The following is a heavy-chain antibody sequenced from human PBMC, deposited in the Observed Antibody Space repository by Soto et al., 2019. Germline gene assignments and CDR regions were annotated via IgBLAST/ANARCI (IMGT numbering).Heavy chain of an antibody. CDR2: IYHSGST. CDR3: ARHIAVSGTRGFDF. J-gene: IGHJ4*02. Sequence: SEPLSLTCAVSGGSISSLNGWRMVRQTPGKGLEWIGEIYHSGSTNYNPSLKNRVTMSVDKSQNHLSLNLNSVTAADTAVYYCARHIAVSGTRGFDFWGQGTLVTVSS. V-gene: IGHV4-4*02. D-gene: IGHD2-21*01. CDR1: GGSISSLNG.